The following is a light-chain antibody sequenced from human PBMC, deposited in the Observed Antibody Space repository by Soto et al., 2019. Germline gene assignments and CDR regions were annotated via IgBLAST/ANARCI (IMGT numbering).Light chain of an antibody. CDR2: WAS. Sequence: DIVMTQSPDSLAVSLGERATINCKSSQSVLYNSNNKNYLSWYQQKPGQPPKLLISWASTRESGVPDRFSGSGSGADFTLTINSLRAEDVAVYYCQQHYYLPWTFGQGTKVEIK. CDR1: QSVLYNSNNKNY. J-gene: IGKJ1*01. CDR3: QQHYYLPWT. V-gene: IGKV4-1*01.